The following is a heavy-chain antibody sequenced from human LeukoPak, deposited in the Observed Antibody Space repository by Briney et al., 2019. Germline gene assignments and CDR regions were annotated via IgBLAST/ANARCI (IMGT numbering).Heavy chain of an antibody. J-gene: IGHJ4*02. CDR3: ARTTYDYVWGSYEAHDY. V-gene: IGHV2-70*01. CDR2: IDWDDDK. Sequence: SGPALVKPTQTLTPTCTFSGFSLSTSGMCVSWIRQPPGKALEWLALIDWDDDKYYSTSLKTRLTISKDTSKNQVVLTMTNMDPVDTATYYCARTTYDYVWGSYEAHDYWGQGTLVTVSS. CDR1: GFSLSTSGMC. D-gene: IGHD3-16*01.